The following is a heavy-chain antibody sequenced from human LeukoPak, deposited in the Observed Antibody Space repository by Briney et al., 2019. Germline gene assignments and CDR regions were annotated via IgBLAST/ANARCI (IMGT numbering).Heavy chain of an antibody. Sequence: GGSLRLSCAASGFTFSSYAMTWVRQAPGKGLEWVSAISGGGDTTYYADSVRGRFTISRDISKNTLYLQMNSLRAEDTAVYYCAKGNGYSGYYTLDYWGQGTLVTVSS. J-gene: IGHJ4*02. CDR2: ISGGGDTT. CDR1: GFTFSSYA. D-gene: IGHD5-12*01. V-gene: IGHV3-23*01. CDR3: AKGNGYSGYYTLDY.